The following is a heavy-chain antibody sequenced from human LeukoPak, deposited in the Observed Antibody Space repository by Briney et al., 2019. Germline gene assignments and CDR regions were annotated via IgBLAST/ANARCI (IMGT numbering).Heavy chain of an antibody. CDR2: INHSGST. Sequence: PSETLSLTCAVYGGSFSGYYWSWIRQPPGKGLEWIGEINHSGSTNYNPSLKSRVTISVDTSKNQFSLKLSSVTAADTAVYYCAAIVVVVAGNIFDYWGQGTLVTVSS. J-gene: IGHJ4*02. CDR1: GGSFSGYY. D-gene: IGHD2-15*01. V-gene: IGHV4-34*01. CDR3: AAIVVVVAGNIFDY.